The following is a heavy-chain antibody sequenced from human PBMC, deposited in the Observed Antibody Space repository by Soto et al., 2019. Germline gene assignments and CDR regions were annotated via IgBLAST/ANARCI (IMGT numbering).Heavy chain of an antibody. CDR1: GCPFIDAW. CDR2: IRNNADGGTG. CDR3: STALRRDSALGAY. D-gene: IGHD3-16*01. Sequence: WVSLRRSCAASGCPFIDAWMTWVRQAPGKGLQWIGRIRNNADGGTGDVAAPVRGRFSISRDDSKDTLYLHMNSLEIHDTAVYFCSTALRRDSALGAYWRQGTLVTVSS. V-gene: IGHV3-15*05. J-gene: IGHJ4*02.